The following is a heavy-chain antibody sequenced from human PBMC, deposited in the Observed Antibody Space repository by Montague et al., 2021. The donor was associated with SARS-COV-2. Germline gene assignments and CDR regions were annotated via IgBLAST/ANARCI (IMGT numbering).Heavy chain of an antibody. CDR3: AGKEMKYSSIWSTGGNWFDP. J-gene: IGHJ5*02. CDR2: IYYSGST. V-gene: IGHV4-39*01. CDR1: GGSISSSSYY. D-gene: IGHD6-13*01. Sequence: SETLSLTCTVSGGSISSSSYYWGWIRQPPGKGLEWIGSIYYSGSTYYNPSLKSRVTISGDTSKNQFSLKLSSVTAADTAVDYGAGKEMKYSSIWSTGGNWFDPWGQGTLVTVSS.